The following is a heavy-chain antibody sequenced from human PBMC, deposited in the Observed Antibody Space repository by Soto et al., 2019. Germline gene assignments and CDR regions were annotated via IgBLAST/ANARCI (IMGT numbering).Heavy chain of an antibody. CDR1: AASTTTASYL. J-gene: IGHJ4*02. Sequence: TSSVSAASTTTASYLWAWIRHAQVKGLEWVGSIYYSGKTHYNPSLKSRTPISVHRSRNQFSLQVSSVTAADTAFYYCAKNLPRTGRFPYWAQGTVVSVS. V-gene: IGHV4-39*01. CDR3: AKNLPRTGRFPY. CDR2: IYYSGKT.